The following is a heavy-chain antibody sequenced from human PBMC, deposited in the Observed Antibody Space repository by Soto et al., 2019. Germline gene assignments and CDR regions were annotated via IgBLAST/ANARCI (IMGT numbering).Heavy chain of an antibody. V-gene: IGHV4-31*03. D-gene: IGHD2-2*01. CDR2: IHYRGST. J-gene: IGHJ5*02. CDR1: GGSISSGAYY. CDR3: AGGLVLPAANGWFDP. Sequence: QVQLQESGPGLVKPSQTLSLTCTVSGGSISSGAYYWTWIRQHPGKGLEWIGYIHYRGSTYYSPSLKSRVSMSVDSSKNQFSLKLRSVTAADTAVYYCAGGLVLPAANGWFDPWGQGTLVTVSS.